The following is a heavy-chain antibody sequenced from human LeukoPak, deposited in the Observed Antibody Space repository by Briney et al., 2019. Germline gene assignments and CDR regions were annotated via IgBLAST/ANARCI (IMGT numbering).Heavy chain of an antibody. J-gene: IGHJ6*04. CDR1: GFTFSSYG. V-gene: IGHV3-33*01. Sequence: GGSLRLSCAASGFTFSSYGMHWVRQVPGKGLEWVAVIWYDGSNKYYADSVKGRFTISRDNSKNTLYLQMNSLRAEDTAVYYCARWGFGGVIVPFSMDVWGKGTTVTVSS. CDR2: IWYDGSNK. D-gene: IGHD3-16*02. CDR3: ARWGFGGVIVPFSMDV.